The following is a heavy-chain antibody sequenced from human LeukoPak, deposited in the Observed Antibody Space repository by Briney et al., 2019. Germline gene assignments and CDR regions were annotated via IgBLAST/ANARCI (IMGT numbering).Heavy chain of an antibody. V-gene: IGHV4-39*07. D-gene: IGHD2-15*01. J-gene: IGHJ5*02. Sequence: SETLSLTCTVSGGSISSSSYYWGWIRQPPGKGLEWIGSIYYSGSTYYNPSLKSRVTISVDMSKNQFSLKLSSVTAADTAVYYCARDSHGHCSGGTCYSGGWFDPWGQGTLVTVSS. CDR1: GGSISSSSYY. CDR3: ARDSHGHCSGGTCYSGGWFDP. CDR2: IYYSGST.